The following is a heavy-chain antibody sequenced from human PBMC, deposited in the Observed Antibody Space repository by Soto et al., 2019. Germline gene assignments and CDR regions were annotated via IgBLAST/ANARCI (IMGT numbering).Heavy chain of an antibody. Sequence: AGSLRLCCEACGVSVGAYAMSWVRQAPGKGLEWVSGISGSSSGTYYTDSVKGRFTISRDNSKNTVYLQMNSLRGEDTAVYYCAKDRSENFWVYYYAMDVWGQGTAVTVSS. CDR3: AKDRSENFWVYYYAMDV. V-gene: IGHV3-23*01. D-gene: IGHD6-19*01. CDR2: ISGSSSGT. J-gene: IGHJ6*02. CDR1: GVSVGAYA.